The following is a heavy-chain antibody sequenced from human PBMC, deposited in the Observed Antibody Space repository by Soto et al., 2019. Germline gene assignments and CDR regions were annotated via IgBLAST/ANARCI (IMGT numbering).Heavy chain of an antibody. J-gene: IGHJ1*01. D-gene: IGHD3-22*01. CDR1: GFTVSSNY. CDR3: ARDRVESGYPEYFQH. Sequence: EVQLVESGGGLIQPGGSLRLSCAASGFTVSSNYMSWVRQAPGKGLEWVSVIYSGGSTYYSDSVKGRFTTSRDNSKNTLYRQMNSRRAEDTAVYYCARDRVESGYPEYFQHWGQGTLVTVSS. CDR2: IYSGGST. V-gene: IGHV3-53*01.